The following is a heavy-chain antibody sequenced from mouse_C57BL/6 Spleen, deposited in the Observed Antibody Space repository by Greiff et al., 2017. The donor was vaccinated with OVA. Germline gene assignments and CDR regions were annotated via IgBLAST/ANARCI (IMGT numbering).Heavy chain of an antibody. CDR3: ARGPWDGGYDFDY. Sequence: ESGPGLVKPSQSLSLTCSVTGYSITSGYYWNWIRQFPGNKLEWMGYISYDGSNNYNPSLKNRISITRDTSKNQFFLKLNSVTTEDTATYYCARGPWDGGYDFDYWGQGTTLTVSS. V-gene: IGHV3-6*01. J-gene: IGHJ2*01. CDR2: ISYDGSN. D-gene: IGHD2-2*01. CDR1: GYSITSGYY.